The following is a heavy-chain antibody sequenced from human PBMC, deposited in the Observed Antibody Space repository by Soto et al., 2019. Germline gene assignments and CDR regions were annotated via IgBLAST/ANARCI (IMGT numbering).Heavy chain of an antibody. Sequence: EVQLLESGGGLVQPGGSLRLSCAASGFTFSSYAMSWVHQAPGKGLEWVSAISGSGGSTYYADSVKGRFTISRDNSKNTLYLQMNSLRAEDTAVYYCAKDAIMTTVTTEGVVGLPGGDYWGQGTLVTVSS. CDR1: GFTFSSYA. CDR2: ISGSGGST. CDR3: AKDAIMTTVTTEGVVGLPGGDY. V-gene: IGHV3-23*01. J-gene: IGHJ4*02. D-gene: IGHD4-17*01.